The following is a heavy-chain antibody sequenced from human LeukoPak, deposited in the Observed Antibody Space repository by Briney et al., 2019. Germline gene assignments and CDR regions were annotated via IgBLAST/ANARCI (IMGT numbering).Heavy chain of an antibody. CDR1: GGSFSGYY. CDR3: ASHGDYDAVDY. CDR2: INHSGST. V-gene: IGHV4-34*01. D-gene: IGHD4-17*01. J-gene: IGHJ4*02. Sequence: PSETLSLTCAVYGGSFSGYYWSWIRQPPGKGLEWIGEINHSGSTNYNPSLKSRVTISVDTSKNQFSLKLSSVTAADTAVYYCASHGDYDAVDYWGQGTLVTVSS.